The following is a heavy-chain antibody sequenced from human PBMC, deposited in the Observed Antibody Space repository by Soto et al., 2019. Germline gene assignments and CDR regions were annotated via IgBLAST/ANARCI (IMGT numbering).Heavy chain of an antibody. V-gene: IGHV4-31*03. CDR3: ASGDAWEALLAH. J-gene: IGHJ4*02. CDR2: IYFSGST. Sequence: QVQLQESGPGLVKPSETLSLTCTVSGASINSGGYYWCWIRQLPGKGLEWIGYIYFSGSTYYNPSLESRVTISLDTSQNQFSLKLSSVTAADTAMYFCASGDAWEALLAHWGQGILVTVSS. D-gene: IGHD4-17*01. CDR1: GASINSGGYY.